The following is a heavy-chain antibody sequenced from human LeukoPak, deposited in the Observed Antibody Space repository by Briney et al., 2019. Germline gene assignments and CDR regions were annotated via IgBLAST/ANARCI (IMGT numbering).Heavy chain of an antibody. CDR2: IKQDGSEK. Sequence: PGGSLRLSCAASGFTFSSYWMSWVRQAPGKGLEWVANIKQDGSEKYYVDSVKGRFTISRDNAKNSLYLQMNSLRAEDTAVYYCARDGADILTGYLYSYYYYYMDVWGKGTTVTISS. V-gene: IGHV3-7*01. D-gene: IGHD3-9*01. CDR1: GFTFSSYW. CDR3: ARDGADILTGYLYSYYYYYMDV. J-gene: IGHJ6*03.